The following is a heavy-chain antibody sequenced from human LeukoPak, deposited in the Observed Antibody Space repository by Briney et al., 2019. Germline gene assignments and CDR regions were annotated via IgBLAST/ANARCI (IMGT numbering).Heavy chain of an antibody. V-gene: IGHV3-48*03. D-gene: IGHD3-10*02. CDR3: AELGITMIGGV. J-gene: IGHJ6*04. CDR1: GFTFSSYE. CDR2: ISSSGGTI. Sequence: GGSLRLSCAASGFTFSSYEMNWVRQAPGKGLEWVSYISSSGGTIYYADSVKGRSTISRDNAKNSLYLQMNSLRAEDTAVYYCAELGITMIGGVWGKGTTVTISS.